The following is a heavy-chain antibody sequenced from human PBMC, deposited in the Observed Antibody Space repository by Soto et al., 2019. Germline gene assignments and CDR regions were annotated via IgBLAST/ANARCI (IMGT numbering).Heavy chain of an antibody. J-gene: IGHJ3*02. Sequence: EVQLVESGGGLVQPGGSLRLSCAASGFTFSSYWMSWVRQAPGKGLEWVANIKQDGSEKYYVDSVKGRFTISRDNAKNSLYLQMNSLRAEDTAVYCCARERRGFRQWLPHDAFDIWGQGTMVTVSS. CDR1: GFTFSSYW. D-gene: IGHD6-19*01. CDR2: IKQDGSEK. V-gene: IGHV3-7*01. CDR3: ARERRGFRQWLPHDAFDI.